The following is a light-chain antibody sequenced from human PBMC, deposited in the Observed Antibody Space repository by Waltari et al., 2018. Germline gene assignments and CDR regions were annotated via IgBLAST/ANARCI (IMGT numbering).Light chain of an antibody. Sequence: SYELTQPPSVSVSPGQTATITCSGDDLGQKYACWYHQKPGQSPTVVIYQNNRRPSGIPERFSGSKSGNTATLTISGTQSIDEADDYCQTWGSSVLVFGGGTKLTVL. CDR1: DLGQKY. CDR2: QNN. CDR3: QTWGSSVLV. V-gene: IGLV3-1*01. J-gene: IGLJ2*01.